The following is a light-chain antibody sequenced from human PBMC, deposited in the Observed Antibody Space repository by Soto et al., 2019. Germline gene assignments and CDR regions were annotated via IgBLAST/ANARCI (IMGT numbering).Light chain of an antibody. V-gene: IGKV1-5*03. J-gene: IGKJ1*01. CDR3: QQYNSSPT. CDR1: QSISSW. CDR2: KAS. Sequence: DIQMTQSPSTLSAYVGDRVTITCRASQSISSWLAWYQQKPGKAPKLLIYKASSLESGVPSRFSGSGSGTEFTVTISSLQPDDFATYYCQQYNSSPTFGQGTKVEMK.